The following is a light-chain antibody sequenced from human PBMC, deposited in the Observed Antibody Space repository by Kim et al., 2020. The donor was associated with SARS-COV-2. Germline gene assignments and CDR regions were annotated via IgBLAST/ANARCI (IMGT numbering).Light chain of an antibody. Sequence: QSALTQPASMSGSPGQLITISCTGTTSDIGGYNFVSWYQHHPGKAPKLLISDVNKRPSGVSNRFSGSKSGNTASLTISGLQAEDEADYFCSSYTSTSTLVFGGGTKLTVL. CDR1: TSDIGGYNF. V-gene: IGLV2-14*03. CDR2: DVN. J-gene: IGLJ3*02. CDR3: SSYTSTSTLV.